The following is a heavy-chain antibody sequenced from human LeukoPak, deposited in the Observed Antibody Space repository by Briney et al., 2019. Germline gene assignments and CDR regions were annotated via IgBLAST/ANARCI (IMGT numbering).Heavy chain of an antibody. D-gene: IGHD5-18*01. Sequence: GGSLRLSCAASGFTFSNYSMNWVRQAPGKGLEWVSSISSSSSYIYYADSVKGRFTISRDNAKNSLYLQMNSLRAEDTAVYYCARGAYTAMVTSFDYWGQGTLVTVSS. CDR1: GFTFSNYS. CDR2: ISSSSSYI. J-gene: IGHJ4*02. CDR3: ARGAYTAMVTSFDY. V-gene: IGHV3-21*01.